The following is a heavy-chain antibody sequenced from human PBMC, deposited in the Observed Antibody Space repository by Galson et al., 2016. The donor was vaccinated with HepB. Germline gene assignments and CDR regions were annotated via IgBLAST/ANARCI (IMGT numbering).Heavy chain of an antibody. D-gene: IGHD4-17*01. CDR3: AAVLYGDLNLKPPIDY. CDR2: IVVGDGNT. Sequence: SVKVSCKASGFTFSTSAVQWVRQARGQRLEWLGWIVVGDGNTNYAQKFQERVTIKSDMSTSTVYMELSSLRSADSAVYYCAAVLYGDLNLKPPIDYWGQGTLVTVSS. J-gene: IGHJ4*02. V-gene: IGHV1-58*01. CDR1: GFTFSTSA.